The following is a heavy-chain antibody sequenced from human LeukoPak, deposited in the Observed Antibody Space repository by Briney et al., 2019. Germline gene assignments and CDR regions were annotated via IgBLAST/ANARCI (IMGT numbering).Heavy chain of an antibody. V-gene: IGHV4-4*07. D-gene: IGHD2-15*01. CDR3: ARGPFCSGGSCWSGPRTGYFDY. CDR2: IYSSGST. J-gene: IGHJ4*02. CDR1: GAPITRYY. Sequence: SETLSLTCTVSGAPITRYYWSWIRQPAGKGLEWIGRIYSSGSTNYNYNPSLKSRVTMSVDSSRNQFSLKLSSVTAADTAVYYCARGPFCSGGSCWSGPRTGYFDYWGQGTLVTVSS.